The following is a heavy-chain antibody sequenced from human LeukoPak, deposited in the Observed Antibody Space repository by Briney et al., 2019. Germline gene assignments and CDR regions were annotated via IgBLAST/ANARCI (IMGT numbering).Heavy chain of an antibody. CDR2: IYYSGSA. V-gene: IGHV4-39*01. CDR1: GGSISSSSYY. J-gene: IGHJ4*02. CDR3: ARHERGCLKD. Sequence: SETLSLTCTVSGGSISSSSYYWGWIRQPPGKGLEWIGSIYYSGSAYYNPSLKSRVTISVDTSKNQFSLKLSSVTAADTAVYYCARHERGCLKDWGQGTLVTVSS. D-gene: IGHD2-2*01.